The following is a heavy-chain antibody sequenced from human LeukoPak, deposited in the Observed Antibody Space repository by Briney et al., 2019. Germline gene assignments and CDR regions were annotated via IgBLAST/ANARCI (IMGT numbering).Heavy chain of an antibody. D-gene: IGHD6-13*01. J-gene: IGHJ6*03. CDR2: IGTGATIT. CDR3: ARILEGYHYYMDV. V-gene: IGHV3-11*04. Sequence: PGGSLRLSCAASGVTFSDYYISWIRQAPGKGLQWVSYIGTGATITYYADSVKGRFTISRDNAKNSLYLQMNSLRVEDTAVYYCARILEGYHYYMDVWGKGTTVTVSS. CDR1: GVTFSDYY.